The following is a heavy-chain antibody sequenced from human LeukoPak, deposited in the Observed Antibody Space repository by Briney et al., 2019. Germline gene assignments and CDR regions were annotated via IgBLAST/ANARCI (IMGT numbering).Heavy chain of an antibody. CDR3: ARKGTIFGVVSYFDY. CDR2: IIPIFGTA. J-gene: IGHJ4*02. Sequence: SVKVSCKASGYTFTGYYMHWVRQAPGQGLEWMGGIIPIFGTANYAQKFQGRVTITADESTSTAYMELSSLRSEDTAVYYCARKGTIFGVVSYFDYWGQGALVTVSS. V-gene: IGHV1-69*13. CDR1: GYTFTGYY. D-gene: IGHD3-3*01.